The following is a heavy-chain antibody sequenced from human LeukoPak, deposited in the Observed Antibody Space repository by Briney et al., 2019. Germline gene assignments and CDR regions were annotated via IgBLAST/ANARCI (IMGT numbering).Heavy chain of an antibody. V-gene: IGHV4-38-2*02. CDR1: GYSISSGYY. D-gene: IGHD1-26*01. CDR3: ARLTSGGELRIDY. Sequence: SETLSLTCTVSGYSISSGYYWGWIRQPPGKGLEWIGSIYHSGSTYYNPSLKSRVTISVDTSKNQFSLKLSSVTAADTAVYYCARLTSGGELRIDYWGQGTLVTVSS. J-gene: IGHJ4*02. CDR2: IYHSGST.